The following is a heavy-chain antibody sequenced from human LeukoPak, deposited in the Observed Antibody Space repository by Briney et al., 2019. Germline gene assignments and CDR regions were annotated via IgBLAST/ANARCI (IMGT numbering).Heavy chain of an antibody. J-gene: IGHJ4*02. Sequence: GGSLRLSCAASGFTFSSYGMHWVRQAPGKGLEWVAVIWYDGSNKYYADSVKGRFTISRDNSKSTLYLQMNSLRAEDTAVYYCARDVWGCSSTSCSWGAFDYWGQGTLVTVSS. CDR1: GFTFSSYG. D-gene: IGHD2-2*01. CDR3: ARDVWGCSSTSCSWGAFDY. CDR2: IWYDGSNK. V-gene: IGHV3-33*01.